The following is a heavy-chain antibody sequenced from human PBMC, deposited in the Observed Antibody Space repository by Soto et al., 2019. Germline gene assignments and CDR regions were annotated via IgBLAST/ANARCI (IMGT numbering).Heavy chain of an antibody. Sequence: QVQLVQSGPEVKKTGASVKVSCKASGYIFTYYGLSWVRQAPGQGLEWMGWISTYNGDTRMAQQFQGRVTMTTDSSTNTAYMELKSPRSDDTALYFCARDTRNGVVIMDSWGQGTLVAVSS. D-gene: IGHD3-3*01. J-gene: IGHJ5*02. CDR3: ARDTRNGVVIMDS. CDR2: ISTYNGDT. CDR1: GYIFTYYG. V-gene: IGHV1-18*01.